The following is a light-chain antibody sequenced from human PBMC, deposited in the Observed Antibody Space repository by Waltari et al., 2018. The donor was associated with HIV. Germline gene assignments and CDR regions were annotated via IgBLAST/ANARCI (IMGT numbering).Light chain of an antibody. Sequence: SYVLTRPPSVSVAPGQTARITCGGNNIGSKGVHWYQQKPSQAPVLVVYDDSDRPSGIPERFSGSSSWNTATLTISRVEAGDEADFYCQVWDSSTDLRVFGGGTKLTVL. CDR2: DDS. V-gene: IGLV3-21*02. J-gene: IGLJ2*01. CDR1: NIGSKG. CDR3: QVWDSSTDLRV.